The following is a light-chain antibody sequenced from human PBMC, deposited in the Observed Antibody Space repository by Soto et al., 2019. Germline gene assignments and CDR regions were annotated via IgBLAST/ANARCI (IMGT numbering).Light chain of an antibody. CDR2: VAS. CDR3: QQSYGTPIT. V-gene: IGKV1-39*01. J-gene: IGKJ5*01. CDR1: QSISRY. Sequence: DIQMTQSSSSLSASVGERVTITCRASQSISRYLNWYQQKPGKAPNLLIYVASSLQSEVPSRFSGSGSGTDFTLTITSLQPEDFATYYCQQSYGTPITFGQGTRLEIK.